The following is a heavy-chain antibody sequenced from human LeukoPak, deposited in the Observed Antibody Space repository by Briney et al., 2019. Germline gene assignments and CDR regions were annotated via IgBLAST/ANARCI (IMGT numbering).Heavy chain of an antibody. CDR3: AKDGYCSGGSCYSREGYYFDY. Sequence: PGGSLRLSCAASGLTVSSNYMSWVRQAPGKGLEWVSVIYSGGSTYYADSVKGRFTISRDNSKNTLYLQMNSLRAEDTAVYYCAKDGYCSGGSCYSREGYYFDYWGQGTLVTVSS. V-gene: IGHV3-53*01. D-gene: IGHD2-15*01. J-gene: IGHJ4*02. CDR1: GLTVSSNY. CDR2: IYSGGST.